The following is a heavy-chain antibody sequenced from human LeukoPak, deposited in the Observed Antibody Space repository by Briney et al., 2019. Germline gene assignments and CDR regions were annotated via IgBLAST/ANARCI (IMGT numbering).Heavy chain of an antibody. CDR1: GGSFSGYY. Sequence: SETLSLTCAVYGGSFSGYYWSWLRQPPGKGLEWIGEINHSGSTNYNPSLKSRVTISVDTSKNQFSLKLSSVTAADTAVYYCATPSSSTPYNWFDPWGQGTLVTVSS. CDR3: ATPSSSTPYNWFDP. V-gene: IGHV4-34*01. J-gene: IGHJ5*02. CDR2: INHSGST.